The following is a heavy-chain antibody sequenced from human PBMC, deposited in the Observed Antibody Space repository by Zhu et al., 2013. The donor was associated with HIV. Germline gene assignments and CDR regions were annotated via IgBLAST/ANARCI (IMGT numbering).Heavy chain of an antibody. CDR1: DTLSPTTT. V-gene: IGHV1-2*02. CDR3: ARDQFDQFDGTYYYPDAFDV. Sequence: QVHLEQSGAELQKPGASVKSPARPLDTLSPTTTFFWVRQAPGQGLEWVGWISPYNGVAILGQPFQDRVTLTWDRSTTTASITLGRLRSDDTAVYYCARDQFDQFDGTYYYPDAFDVWGQGTTVTVSS. D-gene: IGHD3-22*01. CDR2: ISPYNGVA. J-gene: IGHJ3*01.